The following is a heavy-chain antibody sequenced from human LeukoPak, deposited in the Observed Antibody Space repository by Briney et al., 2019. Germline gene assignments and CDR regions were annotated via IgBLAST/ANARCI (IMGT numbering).Heavy chain of an antibody. D-gene: IGHD3-22*01. CDR3: ARVGRTMIDPLDY. V-gene: IGHV3-21*01. CDR2: ISSSSSYI. J-gene: IGHJ4*02. Sequence: PGGSLRLSRAASGFAFSSHTINWVRQAPGKGLEWFSSISSSSSYIYYADSVKGRFTISRDNAKNSLYLQMNSLRAEDTAVYYCARVGRTMIDPLDYWGQGTLVTVSS. CDR1: GFAFSSHT.